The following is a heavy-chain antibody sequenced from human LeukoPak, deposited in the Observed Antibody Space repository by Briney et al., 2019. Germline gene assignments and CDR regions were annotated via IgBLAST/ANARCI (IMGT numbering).Heavy chain of an antibody. Sequence: PGGSLRLSCAASGFTVSSNYMSWVRQAPGKGLEWASVIYSGGSTYYADSVKGRFTISRDNSKNTLYLQMNSLRAEDTAVYYCAREGFGGVATVTNDYWGQGTLVTVSS. CDR3: AREGFGGVATVTNDY. V-gene: IGHV3-53*01. CDR1: GFTVSSNY. CDR2: IYSGGST. D-gene: IGHD4-17*01. J-gene: IGHJ4*02.